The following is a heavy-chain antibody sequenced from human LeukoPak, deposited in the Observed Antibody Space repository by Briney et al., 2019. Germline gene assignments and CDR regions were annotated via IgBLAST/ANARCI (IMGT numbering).Heavy chain of an antibody. J-gene: IGHJ4*02. V-gene: IGHV1-2*02. D-gene: IGHD2-2*01. Sequence: ASVKVSCKASGYTFTGYYMHWVRQAPGQGLEWMGWINPNSGGTNYAQKFQGRVTMTRDTSISTAYMELSRLRSDDTAVYYCARAAIVVVPAAIGYRGQGTLVTVSS. CDR1: GYTFTGYY. CDR3: ARAAIVVVPAAIGY. CDR2: INPNSGGT.